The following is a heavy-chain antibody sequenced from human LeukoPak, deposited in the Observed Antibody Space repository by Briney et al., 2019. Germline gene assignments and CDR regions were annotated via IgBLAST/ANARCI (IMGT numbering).Heavy chain of an antibody. D-gene: IGHD6-6*01. CDR2: IYTSGST. CDR3: ASGGAARVFDY. V-gene: IGHV4-4*07. J-gene: IGHJ4*02. Sequence: PSETLSLTCTVSGGSISSYYWSWIRQPPGKGLEWIGRIYTSGSTNYNPSLKSRVTMSVDTSKNQFSLKLSSVTAADTAVYYCASGGAARVFDYWGQGTLVAVSS. CDR1: GGSISSYY.